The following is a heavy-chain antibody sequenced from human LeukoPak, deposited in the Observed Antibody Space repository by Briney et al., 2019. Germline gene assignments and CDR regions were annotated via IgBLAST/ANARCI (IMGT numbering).Heavy chain of an antibody. CDR1: GYTLTELS. J-gene: IGHJ5*02. CDR2: FDPEDGET. V-gene: IGHV1-24*01. Sequence: ASVKVSCKVSGYTLTELSMHWVRQAPGKGLEWMGGFDPEDGETIYAQKFQGRVTMTEDTSTDTAYMELSSLRSEDTAVYYCVTDRGDYGVNWFDPWGQGTLVTVSS. D-gene: IGHD2-21*02. CDR3: VTDRGDYGVNWFDP.